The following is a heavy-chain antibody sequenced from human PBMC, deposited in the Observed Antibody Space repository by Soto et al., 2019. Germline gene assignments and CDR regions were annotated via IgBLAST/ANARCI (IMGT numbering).Heavy chain of an antibody. V-gene: IGHV4-59*01. J-gene: IGHJ5*02. D-gene: IGHD6-25*01. CDR3: ARGGSSAWHNWFDP. CDR1: GGSINSYY. CDR2: IYYSGST. Sequence: SETLSLTCTVSGGSINSYYWSWIRQPPGKGLEWIGYIYYSGSTNYNPSLKSRVTISVDTSKNQFSLKLSSVTAADTAVYYCARGGSSAWHNWFDPWGQGTLVTVSS.